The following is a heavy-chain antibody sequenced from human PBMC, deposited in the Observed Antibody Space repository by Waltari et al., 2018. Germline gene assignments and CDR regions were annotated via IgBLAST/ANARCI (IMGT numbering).Heavy chain of an antibody. J-gene: IGHJ3*02. CDR2: FIPLFGTA. CDR1: GDSFSSYT. D-gene: IGHD7-27*01. CDR3: AKEGSGDRSFDI. Sequence: QVQLVQSGAEVKKPGSSVQVSCKASGDSFSSYTITWVRQAPGQGPEWMGGFIPLFGTANYAQKFQGRVTITADESTSTAHMELNSLRSDDTAVYYCAKEGSGDRSFDIWGQGTMVTVSS. V-gene: IGHV1-69*12.